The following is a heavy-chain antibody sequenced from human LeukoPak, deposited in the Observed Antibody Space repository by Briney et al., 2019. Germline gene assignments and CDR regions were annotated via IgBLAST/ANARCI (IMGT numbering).Heavy chain of an antibody. V-gene: IGHV4-38-2*02. CDR1: GYSISSDYY. J-gene: IGHJ4*02. CDR2: IHHSGST. D-gene: IGHD1-26*01. CDR3: ARELAWELLVPFDF. Sequence: SESLSLTCTVSGYSISSDYYWGWIRQPPGRGLEWIGTIHHSGSTYYNPSLKSRVTMSVDTSKNQFSLRLNSVTAADTATYYCARELAWELLVPFDFWGQGTLVTVSS.